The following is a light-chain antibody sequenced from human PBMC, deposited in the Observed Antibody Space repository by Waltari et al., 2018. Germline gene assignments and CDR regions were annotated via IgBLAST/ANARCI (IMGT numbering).Light chain of an antibody. CDR1: SSDIGYYNA. V-gene: IGLV2-23*02. Sequence: QAAPTQSPSVSGSAGQSVTISCTGTSSDIGYYNAVSWYQQHPGKAPNLMIYEVSKRPSGVSDRFAGSKSGNTASLTISGLQAEDDADYYCSSYAGSGTFIFGAGTRLTVL. J-gene: IGLJ1*01. CDR2: EVS. CDR3: SSYAGSGTFI.